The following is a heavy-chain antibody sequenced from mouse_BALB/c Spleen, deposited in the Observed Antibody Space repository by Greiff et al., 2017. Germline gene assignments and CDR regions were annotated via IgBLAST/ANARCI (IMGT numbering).Heavy chain of an antibody. Sequence: QVQLQQSGAELVRPGTSVKVSCKASGYAFTNYLIEWVKQRPGQGLEWIGVINPGSGGTNYNEKFKGKATLTADKSSSTAYMQLSSLTSDDSAVYFCARRMLEGYLDYWGQGTTLTGSA. CDR2: INPGSGGT. V-gene: IGHV1-54*01. CDR1: GYAFTNYL. D-gene: IGHD3-1*01. J-gene: IGHJ2*01. CDR3: ARRMLEGYLDY.